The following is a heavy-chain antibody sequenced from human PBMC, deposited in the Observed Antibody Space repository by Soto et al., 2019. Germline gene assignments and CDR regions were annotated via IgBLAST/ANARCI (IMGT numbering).Heavy chain of an antibody. V-gene: IGHV4-28*01. J-gene: IGHJ4*02. Sequence: QVQLQESGPGLVKPSDTLSLTCAVSGYSISSSNWWGWIRQPPGKGLEWIGYSYYSGTTYYNPSLKSRVTXSVXTSKNQFSLKLTSVTAVDTAVYYCARREIQGPIDYWGQGTLVTVSS. CDR3: ARREIQGPIDY. CDR2: SYYSGTT. CDR1: GYSISSSNW. D-gene: IGHD1-26*01.